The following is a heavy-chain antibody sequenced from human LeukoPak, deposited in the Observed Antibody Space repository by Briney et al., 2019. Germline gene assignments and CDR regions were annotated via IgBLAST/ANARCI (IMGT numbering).Heavy chain of an antibody. Sequence: SETLSLTCTVFGGSISSYYWSWIRQPPGKGLEWIGYIYYSGSTNYNPSLKSRVTISVDTSKNQFSLKLSSVTAADTAVYYCARDSGYGDPFDYWGQGTLVTVSS. V-gene: IGHV4-59*01. J-gene: IGHJ4*02. CDR1: GGSISSYY. CDR2: IYYSGST. CDR3: ARDSGYGDPFDY. D-gene: IGHD3-22*01.